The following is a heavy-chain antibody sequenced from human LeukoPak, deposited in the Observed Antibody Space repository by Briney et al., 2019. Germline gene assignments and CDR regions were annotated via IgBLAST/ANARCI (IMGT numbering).Heavy chain of an antibody. CDR2: ILYDGSNG. Sequence: GGSLRLSCAASGFTFSSYAMHWVRQAPGKGLEWVAVILYDGSNGYFADSVKGRFTISRDNAKNSLYLQMDSLRAEDTAIYYCAKLFKAYSSSWIDYWGQGNLVTVSS. J-gene: IGHJ4*02. CDR1: GFTFSSYA. CDR3: AKLFKAYSSSWIDY. D-gene: IGHD6-13*01. V-gene: IGHV3-30-3*02.